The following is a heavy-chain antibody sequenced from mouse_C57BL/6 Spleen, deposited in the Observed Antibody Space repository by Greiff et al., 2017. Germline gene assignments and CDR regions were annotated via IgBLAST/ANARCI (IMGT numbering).Heavy chain of an antibody. V-gene: IGHV1-26*01. J-gene: IGHJ3*01. CDR2: INPNNGGT. CDR1: GYTFTDYY. Sequence: EVQLQQSGPELVKPGASVKISCKASGYTFTDYYMNWVKQSHGKSLEWIGDINPNNGGTSYNQKFTGKATLTVDKSSSTAYMELRSLTSEDSAVYYCARRAYYSKGAWFAYWGQGTLVTVSA. D-gene: IGHD2-5*01. CDR3: ARRAYYSKGAWFAY.